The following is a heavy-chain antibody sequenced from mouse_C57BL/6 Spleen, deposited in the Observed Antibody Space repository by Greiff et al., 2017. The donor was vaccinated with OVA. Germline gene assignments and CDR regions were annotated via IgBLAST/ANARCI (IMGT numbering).Heavy chain of an antibody. J-gene: IGHJ2*01. V-gene: IGHV1-59*01. CDR2: IDPSDSYT. CDR1: GYTFTSYW. D-gene: IGHD3-2*02. Sequence: VQLQQSGAELVRPGTSVKLSCKASGYTFTSYWMHWVKQRPGQGLEWIGVIDPSDSYTNYNQKFKGKATLTVDTSSSPAYMQLSSLTSEDSAVYYCARRSDSSGYVGYWGQGTTLTVAS. CDR3: ARRSDSSGYVGY.